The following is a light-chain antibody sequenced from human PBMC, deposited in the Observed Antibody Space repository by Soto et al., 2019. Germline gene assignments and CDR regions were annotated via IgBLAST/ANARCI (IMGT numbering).Light chain of an antibody. CDR2: EVT. V-gene: IGLV2-8*01. CDR1: SSDAGAYNY. Sequence: QSALTQPPPASGTPGPSPTISGTGNSSDAGAYNYVSWYQQHPRKAPKLMIYEVTKRPSDIPDRFSGSKSGNTASLTVSGLQAEDEADYYCSSYAGTNNYVFGTGTKVTVL. CDR3: SSYAGTNNYV. J-gene: IGLJ1*01.